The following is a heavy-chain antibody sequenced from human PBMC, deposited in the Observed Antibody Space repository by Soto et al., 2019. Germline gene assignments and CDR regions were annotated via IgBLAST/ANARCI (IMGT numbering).Heavy chain of an antibody. CDR2: IKQDGSEK. CDR1: GFTFSSYW. Sequence: EVQLVESGGGLVQPGGSLRLSCGASGFTFSSYWMSWVRQAPGKGLEWVANIKQDGSEKYYVDSVKGRFTISRDNARNSLFLQMNSLRDEDTAVYYCARTYSSSWYENDYWGQGTLVTVSS. V-gene: IGHV3-7*03. J-gene: IGHJ4*02. CDR3: ARTYSSSWYENDY. D-gene: IGHD6-13*01.